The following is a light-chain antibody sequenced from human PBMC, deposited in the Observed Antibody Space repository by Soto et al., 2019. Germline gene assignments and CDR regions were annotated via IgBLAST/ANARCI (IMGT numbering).Light chain of an antibody. CDR1: QTISVY. J-gene: IGKJ2*01. CDR2: TAS. Sequence: DIQMTQSPSSLSASVGDTVIITCRASQTISVYLNCYQQIAGKAPKLLIYTASTLQTVVPSRFSGSGFGTDYTLTISSLQPADFATYYCQQTFKTPHTFGQGTKVDIK. V-gene: IGKV1-39*01. CDR3: QQTFKTPHT.